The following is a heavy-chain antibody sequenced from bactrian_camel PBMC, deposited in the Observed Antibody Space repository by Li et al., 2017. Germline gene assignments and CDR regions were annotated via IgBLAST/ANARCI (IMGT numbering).Heavy chain of an antibody. CDR2: ISYGGDFT. CDR1: GFQFSAYD. Sequence: DVQLVESGGGLVQPGGSLRLACAASGFQFSAYDMSWVRQTPGKVLEWIAGISYGGDFTSYVGSVKGRFTISRDNAKRMVYLQMNSLKTEDTAVYYCAALLPYDCYSGSWCYGDFGYWGQGTQVTVS. J-gene: IGHJ6*01. V-gene: IGHV3S40*01. CDR3: AALLPYDCYSGSWCYGDFGY. D-gene: IGHD3*01.